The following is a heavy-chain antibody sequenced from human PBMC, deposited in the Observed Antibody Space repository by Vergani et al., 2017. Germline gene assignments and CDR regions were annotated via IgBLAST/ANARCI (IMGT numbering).Heavy chain of an antibody. V-gene: IGHV3-72*01. Sequence: EVRLVVSGGGFVQPGGSLRLSCATSGFTLSDYWLDWVRQAPGKGLEWVARTRNKARGYSTDYAASVRGRFIVSRDASGKSVSLQMTRLRIDDTAVYFWARTLKFLDMDVWGKGTTVTVSS. J-gene: IGHJ6*04. CDR3: ARTLKFLDMDV. CDR2: TRNKARGYST. CDR1: GFTLSDYW. D-gene: IGHD3-3*01.